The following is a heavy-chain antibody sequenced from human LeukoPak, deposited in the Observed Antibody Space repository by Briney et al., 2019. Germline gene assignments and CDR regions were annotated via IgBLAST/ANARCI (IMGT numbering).Heavy chain of an antibody. CDR3: ARDSNGSSFYSAGFDP. V-gene: IGHV1-46*01. Sequence: ASVKVSCKASGYTFTSYYMHWVRQAPGQGLEWMGIINPSGGRTSYAQKFQGRVTMTRDTSTSTVYMELSSLRSEDTAVYYCARDSNGSSFYSAGFDPWGQGTLVTVSS. CDR2: INPSGGRT. J-gene: IGHJ5*02. CDR1: GYTFTSYY. D-gene: IGHD6-6*01.